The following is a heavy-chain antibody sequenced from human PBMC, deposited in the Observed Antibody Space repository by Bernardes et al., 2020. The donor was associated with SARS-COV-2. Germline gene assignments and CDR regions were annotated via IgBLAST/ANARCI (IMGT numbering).Heavy chain of an antibody. CDR2: IYNSGST. V-gene: IGHV4-31*02. CDR3: ARDDLRGSGAFDM. Sequence: SETLSLTCTVSGGSISNNADYWSWIRQHPGKGLEYIGYIYNSGSTYYNPSLKSRITMSVDTSKNQFSLNLSSVTAADTAVYYCARDDLRGSGAFDMWGQGTVVTVSS. CDR1: GGSISNNADY. J-gene: IGHJ3*02. D-gene: IGHD3-10*01.